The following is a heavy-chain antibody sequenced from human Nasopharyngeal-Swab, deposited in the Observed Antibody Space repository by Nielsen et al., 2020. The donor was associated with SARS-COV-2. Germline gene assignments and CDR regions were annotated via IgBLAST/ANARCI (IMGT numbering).Heavy chain of an antibody. D-gene: IGHD3-22*01. Sequence: WARQAPGQRLEWIGWIVVGSGNTNYAQKFQERVTITRDMSTSTAYMELSSLRSEDTAVYYCAASLPYDSSGYYSWGQGTLVTVSS. CDR2: IVVGSGNT. CDR3: AASLPYDSSGYYS. V-gene: IGHV1-58*01. J-gene: IGHJ4*02.